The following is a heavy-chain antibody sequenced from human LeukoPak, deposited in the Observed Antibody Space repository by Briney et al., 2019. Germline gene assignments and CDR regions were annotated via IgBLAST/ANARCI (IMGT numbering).Heavy chain of an antibody. D-gene: IGHD3-9*01. J-gene: IGHJ4*02. CDR1: GFIVSSHF. Sequence: GGSLRVSCVASGFIVSSHFMTGVRQAPGQGLEWVSVLQSGGGKYYADSAKGRFSISRDNSGNTLFLQMNSLRAEDTAVYYCARGRVDISYLDDWGQGTLVTV. V-gene: IGHV3-66*01. CDR2: LQSGGGK. CDR3: ARGRVDISYLDD.